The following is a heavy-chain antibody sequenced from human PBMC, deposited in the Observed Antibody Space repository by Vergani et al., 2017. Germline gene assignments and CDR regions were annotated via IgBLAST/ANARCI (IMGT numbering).Heavy chain of an antibody. J-gene: IGHJ6*02. CDR1: GYTFTGYY. D-gene: IGHD3-22*01. Sequence: QVQLVQSGAEVKKPGASVKVSCKASGYTFTGYYMHWVRQAPGQGLEWMGWINPNSGGTNYAQKFQGRVTMTRDTSISTAYMELSRLRSDDTAVYYCARDPLSSGYNLGQYYGMDVWGQGTTVTVSS. CDR2: INPNSGGT. CDR3: ARDPLSSGYNLGQYYGMDV. V-gene: IGHV1-2*02.